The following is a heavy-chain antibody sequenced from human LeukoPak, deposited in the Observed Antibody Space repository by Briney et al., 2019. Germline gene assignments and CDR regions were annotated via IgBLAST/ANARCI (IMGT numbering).Heavy chain of an antibody. D-gene: IGHD6-19*01. CDR2: SRGDNSER. J-gene: IGHJ4*02. V-gene: IGHV1-18*01. CDR3: ARDVYRTGWHSDY. Sequence: ASVKVSFKASGYTFTSYGISWVRQAPGQGLEWMGWSRGDNSERNYEENLQGRVTMTTDTSTTTAYMELRSLRSDDTAVYYCARDVYRTGWHSDYWGQGTLVTVSS. CDR1: GYTFTSYG.